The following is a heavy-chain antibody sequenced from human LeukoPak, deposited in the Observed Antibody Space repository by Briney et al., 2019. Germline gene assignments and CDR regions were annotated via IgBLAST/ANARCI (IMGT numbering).Heavy chain of an antibody. V-gene: IGHV1-8*01. CDR3: ARDAFAGAYYYDSSGYPKVDS. J-gene: IGHJ4*02. CDR1: GYTFTSYD. Sequence: ASVKVSCKASGYTFTSYDINWVRQATGQGLEWMGWMNPNSGNTGYAQKFQGRVTMTRNTSISTAYMELSSLRSDDTAVYYCARDAFAGAYYYDSSGYPKVDSWGQGTLVTVSS. D-gene: IGHD3-22*01. CDR2: MNPNSGNT.